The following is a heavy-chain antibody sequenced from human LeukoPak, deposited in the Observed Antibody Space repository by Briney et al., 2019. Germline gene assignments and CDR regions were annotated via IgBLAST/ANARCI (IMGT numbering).Heavy chain of an antibody. D-gene: IGHD3-10*01. CDR2: INPNSGGT. CDR1: GYTFTSYY. CDR3: ARVVTMVRGVIIAPFDY. V-gene: IGHV1-2*02. J-gene: IGHJ4*02. Sequence: GASVKVSCKASGYTFTSYYMHWVRQAPGQGLEWMGWINPNSGGTNYAQKFQGRVTMTRDTSISTAYMELSRLRSDDTAVYYCARVVTMVRGVIIAPFDYWGQGTLVTVSS.